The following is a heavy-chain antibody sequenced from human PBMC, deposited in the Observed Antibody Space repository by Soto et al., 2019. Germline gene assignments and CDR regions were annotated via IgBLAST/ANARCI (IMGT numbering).Heavy chain of an antibody. V-gene: IGHV3-11*01. CDR3: ARVMYYGDYESAFDI. Sequence: PGGSLRLSCAASGFTFSDYYMSWIRQAPGKGLEWVSYISSSGSTIYYADSVKGRFTISRDNAKNSLYLQMNSLRAEDTAVYYCARVMYYGDYESAFDIWGQGTMVTVS. CDR2: ISSSGSTI. D-gene: IGHD4-17*01. J-gene: IGHJ3*02. CDR1: GFTFSDYY.